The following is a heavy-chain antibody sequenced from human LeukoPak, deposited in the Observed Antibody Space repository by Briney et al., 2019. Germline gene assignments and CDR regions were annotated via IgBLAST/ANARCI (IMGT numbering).Heavy chain of an antibody. CDR2: IKQDGSEK. V-gene: IGHV3-7*03. D-gene: IGHD5-18*01. CDR1: GFTFSYYW. J-gene: IGHJ4*02. Sequence: PGGSLRVSCATSGFTFSYYWMTWVRQAPGKGLEWVANIKQDGSEKYYVDSVKGRFTISRDNAEKSVYLQMNSLRAEDTAVYYCAREPSAAGYSDAFDYWGQGALVTVSS. CDR3: AREPSAAGYSDAFDY.